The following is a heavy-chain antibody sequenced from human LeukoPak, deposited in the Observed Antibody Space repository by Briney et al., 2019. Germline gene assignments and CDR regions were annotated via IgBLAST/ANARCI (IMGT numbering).Heavy chain of an antibody. V-gene: IGHV3-7*03. Sequence: GGSLRLSCTASGFTFSSYWMSWVRQAPGKGLEWVANIKQDGREKYYVDSVKGRFTISRDNAKKSLYLEMNSLRAEDKAVYYCARDTARWTGAFDIWGQGTMVTVSS. CDR2: IKQDGREK. D-gene: IGHD5-24*01. J-gene: IGHJ3*02. CDR1: GFTFSSYW. CDR3: ARDTARWTGAFDI.